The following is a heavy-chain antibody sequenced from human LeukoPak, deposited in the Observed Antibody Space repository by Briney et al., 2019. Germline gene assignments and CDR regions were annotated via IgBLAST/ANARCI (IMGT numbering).Heavy chain of an antibody. CDR1: GFIFSSAW. V-gene: IGHV3-30*02. J-gene: IGHJ6*03. Sequence: GGSLRLSCATSGFIFSSAWMHWVRQAPGKGLEWVAFIRYDGSNKYFADSLKGRFTISRDNSKNTLYLQMNSLRPEDTAVYFCAKDWKRIVVVGPITRHGNYMDVWGKGTTVTISS. CDR3: AKDWKRIVVVGPITRHGNYMDV. CDR2: IRYDGSNK. D-gene: IGHD2-15*01.